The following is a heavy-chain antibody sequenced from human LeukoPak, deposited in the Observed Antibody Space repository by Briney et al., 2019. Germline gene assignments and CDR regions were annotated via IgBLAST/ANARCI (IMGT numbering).Heavy chain of an antibody. CDR1: GFTFGSYA. V-gene: IGHV3-23*01. D-gene: IGHD4-17*01. CDR2: ISGNGGDT. CDR3: AYRGKIAVTTKGAFDI. J-gene: IGHJ3*02. Sequence: GGSLRLSCAASGFTFGSYAMHWVRQAPGKGLEWVSLISGNGGDTYHADSVKGRFTISRDNSKKTLYLQVNSLRAEDTAVYYCAYRGKIAVTTKGAFDIWGQGTLVTVSS.